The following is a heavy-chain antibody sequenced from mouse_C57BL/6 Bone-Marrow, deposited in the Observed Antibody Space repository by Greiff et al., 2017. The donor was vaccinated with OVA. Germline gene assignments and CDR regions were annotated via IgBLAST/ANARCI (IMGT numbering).Heavy chain of an antibody. J-gene: IGHJ4*01. CDR3: ARGALSAYAMDY. D-gene: IGHD2-3*01. V-gene: IGHV1-26*01. CDR1: GYTFTDYY. CDR2: INPNNGGT. Sequence: VQLQQSGPELVKPGASVKISCKASGYTFTDYYMNWVKQSHGKSLEWIGDINPNNGGTSYNQKFKGKATLTVDKSSSTAYMELRSLTSEDSAVYYCARGALSAYAMDYWGQGTSVTVSS.